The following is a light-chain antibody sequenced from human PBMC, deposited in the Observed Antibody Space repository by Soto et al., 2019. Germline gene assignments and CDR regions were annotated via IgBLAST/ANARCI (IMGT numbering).Light chain of an antibody. CDR3: QQYGTSPPT. V-gene: IGKV3-20*01. Sequence: PGERATLSCRASQSVRRNSLAWYQQQPGQAPRLLIYGASSRATDIPDRFSGSGSGTDFTLIVSRLEPQDFAVYFCQQYGTSPPTFGPGTKVDIK. CDR2: GAS. CDR1: QSVRRNS. J-gene: IGKJ3*01.